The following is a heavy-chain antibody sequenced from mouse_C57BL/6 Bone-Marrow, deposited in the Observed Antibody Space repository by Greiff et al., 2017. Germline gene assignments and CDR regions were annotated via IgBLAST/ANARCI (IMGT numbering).Heavy chain of an antibody. CDR3: ARIPIYYYGSSPLFAY. CDR1: GYTFTSYG. CDR2: IYPRSGNT. J-gene: IGHJ3*01. Sequence: QVQLQQSGAELARPGASVKLSCKASGYTFTSYGISWVKQRTGQGLEWIGEIYPRSGNTYYNEKFKGKATLTADKSSSTAYMELRSLTSEDSAGYFCARIPIYYYGSSPLFAYWGQGALVTVSA. V-gene: IGHV1-81*01. D-gene: IGHD1-1*01.